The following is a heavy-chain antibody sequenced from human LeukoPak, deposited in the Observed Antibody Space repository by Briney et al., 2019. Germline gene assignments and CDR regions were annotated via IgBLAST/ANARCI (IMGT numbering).Heavy chain of an antibody. CDR3: ARVSSSWYFYFQH. V-gene: IGHV4-38-2*02. CDR2: IYQSGNT. J-gene: IGHJ1*01. D-gene: IGHD6-13*01. CDR1: GYSISSVYY. Sequence: PSETLSLTCTVSGYSISSVYYWGWIRQPPGKGLEWIGNIYQSGNTHYNPSLKSRVTISVDTSKNQFSLKLSSVTAADTAVYYCARVSSSWYFYFQHWGQGTLVTVSS.